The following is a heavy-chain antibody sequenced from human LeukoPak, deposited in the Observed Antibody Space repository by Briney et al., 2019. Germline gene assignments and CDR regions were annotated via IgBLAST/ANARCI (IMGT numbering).Heavy chain of an antibody. CDR1: GFTFSNYA. Sequence: GGSLRLSCAASGFTFSNYAMRWVRQAPGKGLEWVSGISGSGDSTYYADSVKGRFTISRDNSKNTLYLQMNSLRAEDTAVYYCAKGMTTVVNDAFDIWGQGTMVTVSS. V-gene: IGHV3-23*01. CDR2: ISGSGDST. J-gene: IGHJ3*02. CDR3: AKGMTTVVNDAFDI. D-gene: IGHD4-23*01.